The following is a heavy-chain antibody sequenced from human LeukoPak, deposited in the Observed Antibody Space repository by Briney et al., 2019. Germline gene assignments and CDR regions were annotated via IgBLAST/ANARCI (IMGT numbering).Heavy chain of an antibody. Sequence: GGSLRLSCAASGFTFSSYWMHWVRQAPGKGLVWVSRINSDGSSQSYADSVRGRYTISRDNAKNTLHLQMNSLRAEDTAVYYCARGDLTAFYPDYWGQGTLVTVSS. CDR3: ARGDLTAFYPDY. CDR2: INSDGSSQ. J-gene: IGHJ4*02. CDR1: GFTFSSYW. D-gene: IGHD3-9*01. V-gene: IGHV3-74*01.